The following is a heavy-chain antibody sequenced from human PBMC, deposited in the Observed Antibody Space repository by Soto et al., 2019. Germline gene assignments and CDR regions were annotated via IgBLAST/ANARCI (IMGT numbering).Heavy chain of an antibody. Sequence: SVKVSCKASGGTFSSYAISWVRQAPGQGLEWMGGIIPIFGTANYAQKFQGRVTITADESTSTAYMELSSLRSEDTAVYYCARGSTPGRGIAVAMDVWGQGTTVTVSS. CDR3: ARGSTPGRGIAVAMDV. CDR2: IIPIFGTA. V-gene: IGHV1-69*13. CDR1: GGTFSSYA. D-gene: IGHD6-19*01. J-gene: IGHJ6*02.